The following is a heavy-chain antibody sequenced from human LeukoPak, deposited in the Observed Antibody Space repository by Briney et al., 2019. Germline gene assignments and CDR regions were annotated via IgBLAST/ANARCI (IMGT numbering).Heavy chain of an antibody. CDR1: GGSISSSSYY. Sequence: SETLSLTCTVSGGSISSSSYYWGWIRQPPGKGLEWIGSIYYSGSTYYNPSLKSRVTISVGTSKNQFSLKLSSVTAADTAVYYCARDPKHYYYDTGGSFDYWGQGTLVTVSS. CDR3: ARDPKHYYYDTGGSFDY. D-gene: IGHD3-22*01. CDR2: IYYSGST. J-gene: IGHJ4*02. V-gene: IGHV4-39*07.